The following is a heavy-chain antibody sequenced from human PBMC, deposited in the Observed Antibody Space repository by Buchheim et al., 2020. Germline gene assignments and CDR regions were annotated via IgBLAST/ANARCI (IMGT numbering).Heavy chain of an antibody. D-gene: IGHD6-6*01. V-gene: IGHV1-8*01. Sequence: QVQLVQSGAEVKKPGASVKVSCKASGYTFTSYDINWVRQATGQGLEWMGWMNPNSGNTGYAQKFQGRVTMTRNTYISTAYLELSSLRSEDTAVYYCARRSIAALSWYYYYYGMDVWGQGTT. CDR1: GYTFTSYD. J-gene: IGHJ6*02. CDR2: MNPNSGNT. CDR3: ARRSIAALSWYYYYYGMDV.